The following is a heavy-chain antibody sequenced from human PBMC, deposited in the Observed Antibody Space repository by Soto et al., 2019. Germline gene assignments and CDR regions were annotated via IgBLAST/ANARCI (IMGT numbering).Heavy chain of an antibody. Sequence: GESLKISCTGSGYSFTSYWISWVRQMRGQGLEWMGWIDPSDSYTNYSPSFQGHVTISADKSISTAYLQWSSLKASDTAMYYWARGVVPAGMPVYYYYGMDVWGQGTTGTVAS. CDR3: ARGVVPAGMPVYYYYGMDV. J-gene: IGHJ6*02. CDR1: GYSFTSYW. CDR2: IDPSDSYT. V-gene: IGHV5-10-1*01. D-gene: IGHD2-2*01.